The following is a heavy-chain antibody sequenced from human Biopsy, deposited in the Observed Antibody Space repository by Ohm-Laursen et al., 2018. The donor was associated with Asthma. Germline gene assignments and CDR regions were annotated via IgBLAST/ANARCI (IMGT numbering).Heavy chain of an antibody. V-gene: IGHV4-39*01. D-gene: IGHD5-24*01. CDR2: VYHSGET. J-gene: IGHJ5*02. Sequence: SETLSLTCAVSGASSITTTNYWAWIRQAPGERLEWVASVYHSGETFYNPSLRSRLSMSADTSRNQFSLRLNSVTAADTAVYYCARHWSGNGWLDVYNYFDPWGPGTLVTVSS. CDR1: GASSITTTNY. CDR3: ARHWSGNGWLDVYNYFDP.